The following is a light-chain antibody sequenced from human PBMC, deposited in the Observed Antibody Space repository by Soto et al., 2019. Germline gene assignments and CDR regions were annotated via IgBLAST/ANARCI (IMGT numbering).Light chain of an antibody. CDR1: QSISSY. Sequence: EIVLTQSPVTLSLSPGERATLSFMASQSISSYLEGYQQPPGKDTRLLIYDASNRDTGIPARFSGIGSGTDFTLTISSLEPEDFAVYYCQQRSNWRGTFGQGTRLEIK. CDR2: DAS. V-gene: IGKV3-11*01. J-gene: IGKJ5*01. CDR3: QQRSNWRGT.